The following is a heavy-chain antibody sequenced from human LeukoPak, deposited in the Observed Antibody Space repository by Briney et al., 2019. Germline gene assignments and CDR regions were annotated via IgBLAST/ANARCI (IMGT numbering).Heavy chain of an antibody. CDR2: IYYSGCT. J-gene: IGHJ6*01. D-gene: IGHD3-22*01. Sequence: TSQTLSLTCTVSAVSISSGGYYWSWLRQHPGKVLEWIGYIYYSGCTYYNPSLKSRVTISVDTSKNQFSLKLSAVTAADTAVYYCAREHYYDSSGLLRDYGMDVWGQGATVTVSS. CDR1: AVSISSGGYY. CDR3: AREHYYDSSGLLRDYGMDV. V-gene: IGHV4-31*03.